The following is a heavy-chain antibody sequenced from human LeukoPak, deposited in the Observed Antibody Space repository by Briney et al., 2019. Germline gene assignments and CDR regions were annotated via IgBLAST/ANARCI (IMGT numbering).Heavy chain of an antibody. V-gene: IGHV3-23*01. CDR2: IGTSGDT. CDR1: GFTFNIYP. J-gene: IGHJ4*02. D-gene: IGHD6-13*01. CDR3: AKDTGPAAGITADY. Sequence: PGDSLRLSCVASGFTFNIYPMTWFRQSPGKGLEWVSTIGTSGDTYYADSVKGRFTISRDDSKNTLYLQMNSLRAEDTAIYYCAKDTGPAAGITADYWGQGTLVTVSS.